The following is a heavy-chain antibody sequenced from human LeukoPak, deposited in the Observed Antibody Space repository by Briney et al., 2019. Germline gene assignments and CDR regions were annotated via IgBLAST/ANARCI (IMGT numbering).Heavy chain of an antibody. CDR2: IYTSGST. CDR1: GGSISSGSYY. Sequence: SETLSLTCTVSGGSISSGSYYWSWIRQPAGKGLEWIGRIYTSGSTNYNPSLKSRVTISVDTSKNQFSLKLSSVTAADTAVYYCARLATYYDILTGYRPNYFDYWGQGTLVTVSS. D-gene: IGHD3-9*01. V-gene: IGHV4-61*02. J-gene: IGHJ4*02. CDR3: ARLATYYDILTGYRPNYFDY.